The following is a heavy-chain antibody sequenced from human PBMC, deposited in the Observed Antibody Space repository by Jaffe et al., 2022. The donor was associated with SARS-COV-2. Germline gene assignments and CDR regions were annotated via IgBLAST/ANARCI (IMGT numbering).Heavy chain of an antibody. J-gene: IGHJ3*02. V-gene: IGHV2-5*02. D-gene: IGHD3-16*01. CDR1: GFSLSTSGVG. CDR3: AHRHPPQPGLNAFDI. CDR2: IYWDDDK. Sequence: QITLKESGPTLVKPTQTLTLTCTFSGFSLSTSGVGVGWIRQPPGKALEWLALIYWDDDKRYSPSLKSRLTITKDTSKNQVVLTMTNMDPVDTATYYCAHRHPPQPGLNAFDIWGQGTMVTVSS.